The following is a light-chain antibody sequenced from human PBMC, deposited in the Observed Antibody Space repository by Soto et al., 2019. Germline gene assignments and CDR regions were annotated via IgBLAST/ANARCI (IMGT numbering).Light chain of an antibody. Sequence: DIVMTQSPLSLPVMPGEPASISCRSSQSLLHSNGYNFLDWYLQRPGQSPRLLIYLASNRSSGVPDRFIGSGSRTDFTLKISRVEAEDVGVYYCMQSLQSPRTFGQGTKVEIK. V-gene: IGKV2-28*01. CDR2: LAS. CDR1: QSLLHSNGYNF. CDR3: MQSLQSPRT. J-gene: IGKJ1*01.